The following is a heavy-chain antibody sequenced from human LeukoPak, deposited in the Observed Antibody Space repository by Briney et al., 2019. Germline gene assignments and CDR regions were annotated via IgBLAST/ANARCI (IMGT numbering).Heavy chain of an antibody. CDR3: AKDLAVTTSDLFDY. CDR1: GFTFSSYA. V-gene: IGHV3-23*01. CDR2: ISGSGGST. Sequence: GGSLRLSCAAPGFTFSSYAMSWVRQAPGKGLEWVSAISGSGGSTYYADSAKGRFTISRDNSKNTLYLQMNSLRAEDTAVYYCAKDLAVTTSDLFDYWGQGTLVTVSS. J-gene: IGHJ4*02. D-gene: IGHD4-17*01.